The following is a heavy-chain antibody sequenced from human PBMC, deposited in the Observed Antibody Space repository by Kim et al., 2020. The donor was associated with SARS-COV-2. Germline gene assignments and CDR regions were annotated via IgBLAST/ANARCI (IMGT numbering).Heavy chain of an antibody. V-gene: IGHV4-59*13. J-gene: IGHJ6*02. D-gene: IGHD4-4*01. CDR2: IYYSGST. Sequence: SETLSLTCTVSGGSISSYYWSWIRQPPGKGLEWIGYIYYSGSTNYNPSLKSRVTISVDTSKNQFSLKLSSVTAADTAVYYCARVGMIVPSTVSNYVSYYYYGMDVWGQGTTVTVSS. CDR3: ARVGMIVPSTVSNYVSYYYYGMDV. CDR1: GGSISSYY.